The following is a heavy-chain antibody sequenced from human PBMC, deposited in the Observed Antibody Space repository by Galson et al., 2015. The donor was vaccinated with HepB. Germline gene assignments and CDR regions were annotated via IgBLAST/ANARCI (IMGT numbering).Heavy chain of an antibody. D-gene: IGHD6-19*01. V-gene: IGHV1-69*13. CDR2: IIPIFGTA. CDR1: GGTFSSYA. J-gene: IGHJ6*02. Sequence: SVKVSCKASGGTFSSYAISWVRQAPGQGLEWMGGIIPIFGTANYAQKFQGRVTITADESTSTAYMELSSLRSEDTAVYYCARDSYSSGWYYYYYYGMDVWGQGTTVTVSS. CDR3: ARDSYSSGWYYYYYYGMDV.